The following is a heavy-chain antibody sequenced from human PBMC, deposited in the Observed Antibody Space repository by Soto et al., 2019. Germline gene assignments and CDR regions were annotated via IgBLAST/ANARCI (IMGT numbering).Heavy chain of an antibody. D-gene: IGHD6-19*01. J-gene: IGHJ6*02. V-gene: IGHV3-33*01. CDR2: IWNDGSHK. CDR1: GFTFSSYG. CDR3: TRDEAVAGKGSSGMDV. Sequence: QVQLVESGGGVVQPGRSLRLSCAASGFTFSSYGMHWVRQAPGKGLEWVAIIWNDGSHKYYADSVKGRFTISRDNSKNTLYLQMDSLRAEDTAVYFCTRDEAVAGKGSSGMDVWGQGTTVTVSS.